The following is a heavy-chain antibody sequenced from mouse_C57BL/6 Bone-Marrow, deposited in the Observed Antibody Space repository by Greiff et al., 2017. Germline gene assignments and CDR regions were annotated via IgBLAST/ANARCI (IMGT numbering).Heavy chain of an antibody. Sequence: VQLVESGAELVRPGASVTLSCKASGYTFTDYEMHWVKQTPVHSLEWIGAIDPETGGTAYNQKFKGKAILTADKSSSTAYMELRSLTSEDSAVYYCTSLMVVEEDYWGQGTTLTVSS. CDR3: TSLMVVEEDY. CDR2: IDPETGGT. CDR1: GYTFTDYE. V-gene: IGHV1-15*01. D-gene: IGHD1-1*01. J-gene: IGHJ2*01.